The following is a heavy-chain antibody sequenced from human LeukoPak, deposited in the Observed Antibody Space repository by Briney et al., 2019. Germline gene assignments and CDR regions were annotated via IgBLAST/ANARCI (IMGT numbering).Heavy chain of an antibody. V-gene: IGHV4-59*06. CDR1: GGSISSYY. CDR2: IYYSGST. Sequence: SETLSLTCTVSGGSISSYYWSWIRQPPGKGLEWIGYIYYSGSTYYNPSLKSRVTISVDTSKNQFSLKLSSVTAADTAVYYCARVEAIAPIVLWGQGTLVTVSS. CDR3: ARVEAIAPIVL. D-gene: IGHD2-15*01. J-gene: IGHJ1*01.